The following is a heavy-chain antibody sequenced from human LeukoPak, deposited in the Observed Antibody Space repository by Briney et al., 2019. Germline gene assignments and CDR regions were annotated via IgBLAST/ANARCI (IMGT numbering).Heavy chain of an antibody. CDR2: ISSSSSYI. D-gene: IGHD4-11*01. CDR1: GFTFSSYS. V-gene: IGHV3-21*01. CDR3: ARAEDTVRWGYYYYGMDV. J-gene: IGHJ6*02. Sequence: PRGSLRLSCAASGFTFSSYSMNWVRQAPGKGLEWVSSISSSSSYIYYADSVKGRFTISRDNAKNSLYLQMNSLRAEDTAVYYCARAEDTVRWGYYYYGMDVWGQGTTVTVSS.